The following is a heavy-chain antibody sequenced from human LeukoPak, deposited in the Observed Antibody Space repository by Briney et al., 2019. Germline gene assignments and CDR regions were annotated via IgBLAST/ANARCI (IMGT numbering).Heavy chain of an antibody. CDR2: INPNSGGT. Sequence: GASVKVSCKASGYTFTGYYIHWVRQAPGQGLEWMGWINPNSGGTNYAQKFQGRVTMTRDTSISTAYMELSRLNYDDTAVYYCARGVTGIYYYYMDVWGTGTTVTVSS. J-gene: IGHJ6*03. V-gene: IGHV1-2*02. CDR3: ARGVTGIYYYYMDV. CDR1: GYTFTGYY. D-gene: IGHD3-10*01.